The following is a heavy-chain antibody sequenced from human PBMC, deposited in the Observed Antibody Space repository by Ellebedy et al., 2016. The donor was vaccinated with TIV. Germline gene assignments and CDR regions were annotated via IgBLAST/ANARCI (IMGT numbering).Heavy chain of an antibody. CDR1: GYTFTGYY. CDR2: INIESGGT. Sequence: AASVKVSCKASGYTFTGYYMHWVRQAPGQGLECMGWINIESGGTNYAQNFQGRVTMTRDTSISTAYMELSSLRSDDTAIYYCARGTGFCGTTTCYGYAEYFQHWGQGTLVTVSS. V-gene: IGHV1-2*02. J-gene: IGHJ1*01. CDR3: ARGTGFCGTTTCYGYAEYFQH. D-gene: IGHD2-2*01.